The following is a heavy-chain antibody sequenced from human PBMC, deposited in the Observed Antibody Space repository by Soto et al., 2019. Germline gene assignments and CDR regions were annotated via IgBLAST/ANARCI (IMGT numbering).Heavy chain of an antibody. J-gene: IGHJ5*02. CDR3: ARAARDIVVVVAATNNWFGP. Sequence: QVQLVQSGAEVKKPGSSVKVSCKASGGTFSSYAISWVRQAPGQGLEWMGGIIPIFGTANYAQKFQGRVTITADESTSTAYMELSSLRSEDTAVYYCARAARDIVVVVAATNNWFGPWGQGTLVTVSS. CDR1: GGTFSSYA. V-gene: IGHV1-69*01. CDR2: IIPIFGTA. D-gene: IGHD2-15*01.